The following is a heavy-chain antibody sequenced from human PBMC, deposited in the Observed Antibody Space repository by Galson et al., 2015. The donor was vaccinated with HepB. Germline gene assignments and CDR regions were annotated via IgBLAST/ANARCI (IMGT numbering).Heavy chain of an antibody. CDR3: GRDQGLGMEGPTGDY. CDR2: VWYDGSNK. D-gene: IGHD1-26*01. V-gene: IGHV3-33*01. CDR1: GFTFSSCG. J-gene: IGHJ4*02. Sequence: SLRLSCAASGFTFSSCGMHWVRQAPGKGLEWVALVWYDGSNKSYADSVKGRFTISRDNSKDTLYLQMSSLRVEDTAVYYCGRDQGLGMEGPTGDYWGQGTLVTVSS.